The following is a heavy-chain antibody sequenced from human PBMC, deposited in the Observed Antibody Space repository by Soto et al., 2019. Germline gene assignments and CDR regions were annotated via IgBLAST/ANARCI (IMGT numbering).Heavy chain of an antibody. CDR3: ARGLLYDFWSGYLDAFDI. CDR2: INHSGST. V-gene: IGHV4-34*01. Sequence: QVQLQQWGAGLLKPSETLSLTCAVYGGSFSGYYWSWIRQPPGKGLEWIGEINHSGSTNYNPSLKSRVTISVDTSKNQFSLKLSSVTAADTAVYYCARGLLYDFWSGYLDAFDIWGQGTMVTVSS. D-gene: IGHD3-3*01. J-gene: IGHJ3*02. CDR1: GGSFSGYY.